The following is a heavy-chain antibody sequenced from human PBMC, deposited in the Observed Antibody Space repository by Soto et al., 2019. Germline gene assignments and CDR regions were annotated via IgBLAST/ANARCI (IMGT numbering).Heavy chain of an antibody. D-gene: IGHD3-10*01. CDR1: GVTFSSYA. Sequence: SVKVSCKASGVTFSSYAISWVRQAPGRGLEWMGGLIPIFGTENYAQKFQGRVTITADESKSTAYMDLSSLRSEDTAVYYCARALPHNRWLVHPLYYYGMDVWGQGTTVTVSS. CDR3: ARALPHNRWLVHPLYYYGMDV. CDR2: LIPIFGTE. J-gene: IGHJ6*02. V-gene: IGHV1-69*13.